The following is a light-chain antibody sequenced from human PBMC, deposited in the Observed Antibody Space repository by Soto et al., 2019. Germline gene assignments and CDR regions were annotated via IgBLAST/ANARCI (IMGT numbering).Light chain of an antibody. CDR2: NTY. Sequence: QPVVTQDPSFSVSPGGTVTLTCGLSSGSVSTSYYPSWYQQTPGQAPRTLIYNTYTRSSGVPDRFSASILGDKAALTITGAQADDESDYYCVIYMGSGISVFGGGTKLTVL. V-gene: IGLV8-61*01. CDR1: SGSVSTSYY. J-gene: IGLJ2*01. CDR3: VIYMGSGISV.